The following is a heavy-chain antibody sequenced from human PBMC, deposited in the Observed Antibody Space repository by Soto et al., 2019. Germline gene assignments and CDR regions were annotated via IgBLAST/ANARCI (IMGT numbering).Heavy chain of an antibody. CDR1: GYTFTTYG. Sequence: SVKVSCKASGYTFTTYGISWVRQAPGQGLEWMGWISPYNGTTKYAEKFQGEMTMTTDTATSTAYMDLRSLRSDDTAVYYCARDGERDTGLNFYYYLHGMDAWGQ. J-gene: IGHJ6*02. D-gene: IGHD1-1*01. CDR2: ISPYNGTT. CDR3: ARDGERDTGLNFYYYLHGMDA. V-gene: IGHV1-18*04.